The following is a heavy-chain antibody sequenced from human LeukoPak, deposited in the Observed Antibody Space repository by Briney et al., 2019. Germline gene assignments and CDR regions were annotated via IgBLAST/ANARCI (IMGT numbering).Heavy chain of an antibody. CDR1: GGSISSYY. V-gene: IGHV4-59*08. Sequence: SETLSLTCTVSGGSISSYYWSWIRQPPGTGLEWTGYIYYSGSTNYNPSLRSRVTLSVDTSKNQFSLKLSSVTAADTAVYYCARGNYCTNGVCYGPDYFQHWGQGTLVTVSS. CDR3: ARGNYCTNGVCYGPDYFQH. D-gene: IGHD2-8*01. J-gene: IGHJ1*01. CDR2: IYYSGST.